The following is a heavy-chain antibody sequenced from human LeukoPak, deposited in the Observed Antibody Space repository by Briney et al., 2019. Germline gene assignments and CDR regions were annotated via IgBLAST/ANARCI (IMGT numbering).Heavy chain of an antibody. D-gene: IGHD3-16*01. CDR3: VRGSDGLDV. CDR1: GFTLSSYD. Sequence: GSLRLSCAASGFTLSSYDMYWVRQAAGAGLEWVSSIDTAGDTYYPGSVKGRFTISRENAKNSFYLQMNSVRAGDTAVYYCVRGSDGLDVWGQGTTVTVSS. J-gene: IGHJ6*02. CDR2: IDTAGDT. V-gene: IGHV3-13*04.